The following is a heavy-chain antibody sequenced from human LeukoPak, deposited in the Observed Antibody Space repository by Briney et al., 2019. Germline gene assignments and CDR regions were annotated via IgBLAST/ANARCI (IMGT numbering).Heavy chain of an antibody. CDR3: AKGVYYYGSGSYGGFDP. V-gene: IGHV3-23*01. J-gene: IGHJ5*02. CDR2: ISGSGGST. D-gene: IGHD3-10*01. Sequence: GGSLRLSCAASGFTFSSCAMSWVRQAPGKGLEWVSAISGSGGSTYYADSVKGRFTISRDNSKNTLYLQMNSLRAEDTAVYYCAKGVYYYGSGSYGGFDPWGQGTLVTVSS. CDR1: GFTFSSCA.